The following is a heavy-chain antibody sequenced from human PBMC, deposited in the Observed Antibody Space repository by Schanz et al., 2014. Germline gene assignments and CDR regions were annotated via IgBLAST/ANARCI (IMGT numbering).Heavy chain of an antibody. D-gene: IGHD2-2*01. J-gene: IGHJ4*01. Sequence: QVQLQQWGAGLLKPSETLSLTCAVYGGSFSGYYWTWIRQPPGKGLEWIGEIHHSGSTNYNPSLKSRVTISMDRHKTHFPLTLSTLTAADTAVYYCARVEWSTSQFDYWGHGTLVTVSS. V-gene: IGHV4-34*01. CDR3: ARVEWSTSQFDY. CDR2: IHHSGST. CDR1: GGSFSGYY.